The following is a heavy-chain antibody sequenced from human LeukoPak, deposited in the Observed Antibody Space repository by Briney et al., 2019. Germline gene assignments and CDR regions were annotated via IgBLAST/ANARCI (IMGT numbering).Heavy chain of an antibody. CDR2: ISAYNGNT. Sequence: GASVKVSCKASGYTFTSYGISWVRRAPGQGLEWMGWISAYNGNTNYAQKLQGRVTMTTDTSTSTAYMELRSLRSDDTAVYYCARDKSGSYYNPVDSFGYWGQGTLVTVSS. V-gene: IGHV1-18*04. J-gene: IGHJ4*02. CDR3: ARDKSGSYYNPVDSFGY. CDR1: GYTFTSYG. D-gene: IGHD3-10*01.